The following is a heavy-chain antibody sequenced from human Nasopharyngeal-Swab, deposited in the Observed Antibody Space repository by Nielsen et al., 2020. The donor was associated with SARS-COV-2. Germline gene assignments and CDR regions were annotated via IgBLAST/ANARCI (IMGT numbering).Heavy chain of an antibody. V-gene: IGHV4-59*13. J-gene: IGHJ4*02. CDR2: IYHSGST. CDR3: AGDRKAYYDSSGFDY. D-gene: IGHD3-22*01. CDR1: RGPISSYY. Sequence: SDTLSLTFTASRGPISSYYWSWIRQPPGKGLEWLGYIYHSGSTNYNPPLTSRVTISVDTSKNQFSLKLSSLTAADTAVYYCAGDRKAYYDSSGFDYWGQGTLFTVSS.